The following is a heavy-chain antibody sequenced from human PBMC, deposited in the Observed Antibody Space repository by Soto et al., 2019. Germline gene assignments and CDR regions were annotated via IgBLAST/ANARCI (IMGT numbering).Heavy chain of an antibody. Sequence: SETLSLTCAVSGDSISNSNWWTWVRQSPGKGLEWIGEIYPSGSTNYNPSLESRVTISVDTSKSQFSLKLSSVTAADTAVYYCARARRYCSSTSCSAHFDYWGQGTLVTVSS. J-gene: IGHJ4*02. D-gene: IGHD2-2*01. V-gene: IGHV4-4*02. CDR1: GDSISNSNW. CDR2: IYPSGST. CDR3: ARARRYCSSTSCSAHFDY.